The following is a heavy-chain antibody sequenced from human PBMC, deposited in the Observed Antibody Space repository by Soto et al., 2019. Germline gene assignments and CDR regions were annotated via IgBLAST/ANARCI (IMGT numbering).Heavy chain of an antibody. CDR1: GFTFSSYS. Sequence: EVQLVESGGGLVKPGGSLRLSCAASGFTFSSYSMNWVRQAPGKGLEWVSSISSSSSYIYYADSVKGRFTISRDNAKNSLYLQMTSLRAEDTAVYYCARDWIAAAGIIDYWGQGTLVTVSS. D-gene: IGHD6-13*01. CDR3: ARDWIAAAGIIDY. J-gene: IGHJ4*02. V-gene: IGHV3-21*01. CDR2: ISSSSSYI.